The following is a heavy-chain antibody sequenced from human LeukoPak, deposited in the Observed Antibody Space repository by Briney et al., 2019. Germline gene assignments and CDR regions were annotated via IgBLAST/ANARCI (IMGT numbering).Heavy chain of an antibody. J-gene: IGHJ4*02. D-gene: IGHD5-18*01. CDR2: IYYSGST. Sequence: PSETLSLTCTVSGGSISSYYWSWIRQPPGKGLEWIGYIYYSGSTNYNPSLKSRVTISVDTSKNQFSLKLSSVTAADTAVYYCARERSTDMADYWGQGTLVTVSS. CDR1: GGSISSYY. CDR3: ARERSTDMADY. V-gene: IGHV4-59*01.